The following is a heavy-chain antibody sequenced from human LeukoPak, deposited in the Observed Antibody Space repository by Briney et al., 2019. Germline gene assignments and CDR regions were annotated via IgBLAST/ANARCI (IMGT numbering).Heavy chain of an antibody. CDR3: AHGSMYQLDY. J-gene: IGHJ4*02. V-gene: IGHV3-23*01. D-gene: IGHD2-2*01. Sequence: GGTLRLSCAASGFTFSSYGMSWVRQAPGKGLEWVSGIIGGAGGTYYADSVKGRFTISRDNAKNTLYLQMNSLRAEDTAVYYCAHGSMYQLDYWGQGTLVTVSS. CDR2: IIGGAGGT. CDR1: GFTFSSYG.